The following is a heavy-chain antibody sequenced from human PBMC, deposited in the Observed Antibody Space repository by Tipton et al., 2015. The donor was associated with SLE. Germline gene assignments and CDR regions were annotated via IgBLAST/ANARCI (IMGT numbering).Heavy chain of an antibody. J-gene: IGHJ4*02. CDR2: ISSTSSDI. V-gene: IGHV3-21*05. CDR1: GFTFNRYS. CDR3: ARDLLLDS. Sequence: SLRLSCAASGFTFNRYSMNWVRQAPGKGLEWISYISSTSSDIGYADSVKGRFTISRDNAKNLVYLQLNSLRGEDTGVYYCARDLLLDSWGQGTLVTVSS. D-gene: IGHD2-21*01.